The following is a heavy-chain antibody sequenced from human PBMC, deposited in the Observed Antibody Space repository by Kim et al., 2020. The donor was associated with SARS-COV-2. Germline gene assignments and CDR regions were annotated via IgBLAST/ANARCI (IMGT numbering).Heavy chain of an antibody. CDR2: IYYSGST. J-gene: IGHJ3*02. V-gene: IGHV4-31*03. CDR3: ARAESNYRDYSVEAFDI. Sequence: SETLSLTCTVSGGSISSGGYYWSWIRQHPGKGLEWIGYIYYSGSTYYNPSLKSRLTISLDTSKNQFSLKLSSVTAADTAVYYCARAESNYRDYSVEAFDIWGQGTMVTVSS. D-gene: IGHD4-4*01. CDR1: GGSISSGGYY.